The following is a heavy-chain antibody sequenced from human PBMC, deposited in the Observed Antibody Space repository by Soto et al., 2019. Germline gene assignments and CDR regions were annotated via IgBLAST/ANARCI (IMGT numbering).Heavy chain of an antibody. CDR1: GGSVRSGSYY. V-gene: IGHV4-61*01. CDR2: IYYNGNT. Sequence: QVQLQESGPGLVKSSETLSLTCTVSGGSVRSGSYYWSWVRQPPGNGLEWIGYIYYNGNTNYNPSLTSRVTLSVDSSKNQFSLKLTSATAADTAVYYCAREGIMGDRTFDPWGQGTLVTVSS. J-gene: IGHJ5*02. CDR3: AREGIMGDRTFDP. D-gene: IGHD1-26*01.